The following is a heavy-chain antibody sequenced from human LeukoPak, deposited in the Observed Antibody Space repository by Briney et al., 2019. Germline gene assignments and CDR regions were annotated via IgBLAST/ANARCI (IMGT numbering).Heavy chain of an antibody. D-gene: IGHD4-11*01. CDR3: ARHSHSNYFDY. CDR2: INQDGSEK. J-gene: IGHJ4*02. V-gene: IGHV3-7*01. Sequence: GGSLRLSCAASGFTFSSYWMSSVRQAPGKGLEWVANINQDGSEKYYVDSVKGRFTISRDNAKNSLYLQMNSLRAEDTAVYYCARHSHSNYFDYWGQGTLVTVSS. CDR1: GFTFSSYW.